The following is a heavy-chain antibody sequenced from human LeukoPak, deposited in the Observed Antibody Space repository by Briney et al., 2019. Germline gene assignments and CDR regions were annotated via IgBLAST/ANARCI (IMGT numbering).Heavy chain of an antibody. CDR3: ARAGIAVAGTFDY. CDR2: ISYDGSNK. J-gene: IGHJ4*02. V-gene: IGHV3-30-3*01. Sequence: GRSLRLSCAASGFTFSSYAIHWVRQAPGKGLEWVAVISYDGSNKYYADSVKGRFTISRDNSKNTLYLQMNSLRAEDTAVYYCARAGIAVAGTFDYWGQGTLVTVSS. D-gene: IGHD6-19*01. CDR1: GFTFSSYA.